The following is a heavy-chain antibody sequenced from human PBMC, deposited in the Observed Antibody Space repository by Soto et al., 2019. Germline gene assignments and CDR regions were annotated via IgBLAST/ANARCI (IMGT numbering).Heavy chain of an antibody. J-gene: IGHJ4*02. Sequence: QVQLQESGPGLVKPSQTLSLTCTVSGGSISSGGYYLSWIRQHPGKGLEWIGYIYYSGSTYYNPSLKSRVSISVDTSKNQFSLKLSSVTAADTAVYCCARGPITMLRGDHRYFDYWGQGTLVTVSS. D-gene: IGHD3-10*01. CDR1: GGSISSGGYY. V-gene: IGHV4-31*03. CDR2: IYYSGST. CDR3: ARGPITMLRGDHRYFDY.